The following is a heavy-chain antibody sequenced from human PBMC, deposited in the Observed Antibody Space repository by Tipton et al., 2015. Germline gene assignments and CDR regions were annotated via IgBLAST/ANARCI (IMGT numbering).Heavy chain of an antibody. V-gene: IGHV4-31*03. CDR1: GGSISSGGYY. CDR3: AREGDVDIVTTTGGFAFDI. J-gene: IGHJ3*02. Sequence: TLSLTCTVSGGSISSGGYYWTWIRQHPGKGLEWIGYIYYTGTTYYNPSLTSRVTISVDTSMNQFSLKLSSVTAADTAVYYCAREGDVDIVTTTGGFAFDIWGQGTMVTVSS. CDR2: IYYTGTT. D-gene: IGHD5-12*01.